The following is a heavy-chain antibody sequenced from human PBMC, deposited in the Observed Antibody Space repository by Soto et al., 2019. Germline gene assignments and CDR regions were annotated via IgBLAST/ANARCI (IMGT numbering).Heavy chain of an antibody. V-gene: IGHV3-23*01. CDR3: AKSEYCSGGSCYGDC. J-gene: IGHJ4*02. Sequence: EVQLLESGGALVQPGGSLRLSCAASGFTFSSYAMNWVRQAPGKGLEWVSAITNSGGSTYYADSVKGRFTISRDNSRNTLYLQMNSLRAEDTAVYYCAKSEYCSGGSCYGDCWGQGTLVTVSS. CDR2: ITNSGGST. D-gene: IGHD2-15*01. CDR1: GFTFSSYA.